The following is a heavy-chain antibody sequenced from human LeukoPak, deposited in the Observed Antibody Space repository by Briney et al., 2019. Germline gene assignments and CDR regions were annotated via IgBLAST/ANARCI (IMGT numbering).Heavy chain of an antibody. J-gene: IGHJ3*02. CDR3: VRVGRAVAAAGFGASEI. CDR2: ISSGGRTI. V-gene: IGHV3-11*01. CDR1: GFTFSDYY. Sequence: GGSLRLSCAASGFTFSDYYTTWIRQAPGKGLEWVSYISSGGRTIYYADSVKGRFTISRDNAKNSLYLQLNSLRAEDTAVYYCVRVGRAVAAAGFGASEIWGQGTMVTVSS. D-gene: IGHD6-13*01.